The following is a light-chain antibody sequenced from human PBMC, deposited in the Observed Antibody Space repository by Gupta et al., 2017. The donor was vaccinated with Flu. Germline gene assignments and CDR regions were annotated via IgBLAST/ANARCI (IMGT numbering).Light chain of an antibody. CDR3: QQYWKIPQT. CDR2: WAS. V-gene: IGKV4-1*01. Sequence: DIVMTQSPDSLSVSLGERATIKCKSSQSLLYGSNNKNYLSWFQQKPGQPPKLLIYWASTRESGVPDRFSGSGSGTDLTLTISRLRAEDVAVYYCQQYWKIPQTFGQGTKVEIK. J-gene: IGKJ1*01. CDR1: QSLLYGSNNKNY.